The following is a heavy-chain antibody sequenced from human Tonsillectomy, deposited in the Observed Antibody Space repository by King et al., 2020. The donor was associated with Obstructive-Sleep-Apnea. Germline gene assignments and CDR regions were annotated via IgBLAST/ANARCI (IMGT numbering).Heavy chain of an antibody. J-gene: IGHJ4*02. V-gene: IGHV3-30*02. CDR3: TMIVVERGGIPATGIAFYFDY. CDR2: IRYDGINK. D-gene: IGHD3-22*01. Sequence: QVQLVESGGGVVQPGGSLRLSCAASGFTFSSYGMHWVRQAPGKGLEWVAFIRYDGINKYYADSVKGRFTISRDTSKSTLYLQMTSLRADDTAVYYCTMIVVERGGIPATGIAFYFDYWGQGTLVTVSS. CDR1: GFTFSSYG.